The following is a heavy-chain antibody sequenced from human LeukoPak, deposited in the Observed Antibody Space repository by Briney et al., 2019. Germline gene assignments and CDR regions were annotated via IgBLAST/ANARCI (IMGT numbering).Heavy chain of an antibody. CDR2: IKTDGSEK. CDR3: ARTTYTVRGQSYFDY. V-gene: IGHV3-7*01. Sequence: GGSLRLSCEGSGFTFSNYWMGWVRQAPGKGLQWVSNIKTDGSEKYYVDSVKGRFTISRDNSKNTLYLQMNSLRAEDTAVYYCARTTYTVRGQSYFDYWGQGTLVTVSS. CDR1: GFTFSNYW. D-gene: IGHD3-16*01. J-gene: IGHJ4*02.